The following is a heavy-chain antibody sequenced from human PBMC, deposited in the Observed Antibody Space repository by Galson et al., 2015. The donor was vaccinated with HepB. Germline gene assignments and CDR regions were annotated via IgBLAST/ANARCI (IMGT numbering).Heavy chain of an antibody. CDR1: GFTFSSYW. J-gene: IGHJ6*02. CDR2: INPDGSSK. V-gene: IGHV3-7*03. D-gene: IGHD3-10*01. CDR3: ARRISLVRGIITKPDYYYGMDV. Sequence: SLRLSCAASGFTFSSYWMNWVRQAPGKGLEWVAHINPDGSSKYYVDSVKGRFTISSDNAKDSVYLQLDSLRAEDTAVYYCARRISLVRGIITKPDYYYGMDVWGQGTTVTVAS.